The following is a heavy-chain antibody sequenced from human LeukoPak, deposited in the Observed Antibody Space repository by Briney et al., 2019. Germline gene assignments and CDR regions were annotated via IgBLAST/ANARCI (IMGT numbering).Heavy chain of an antibody. CDR3: ARQRIVGVPRGFDY. J-gene: IGHJ4*02. CDR1: GYTFTGYY. V-gene: IGHV1-2*02. D-gene: IGHD1-26*01. Sequence: AASVKVSCKASGYTFTGYYMHWVRQAPGQGLEWMGWINPNSGGTNYAQKLQGRVTMTTDTSTSTAYMELRSLRSDDTAVYYCARQRIVGVPRGFDYWGQGTLVTVSS. CDR2: INPNSGGT.